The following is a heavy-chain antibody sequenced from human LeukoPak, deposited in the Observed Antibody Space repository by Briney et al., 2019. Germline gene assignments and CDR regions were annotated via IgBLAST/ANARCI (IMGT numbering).Heavy chain of an antibody. CDR3: ARDGDGDYVFSYYFDY. D-gene: IGHD4-17*01. Sequence: GGSLRLSCAASGFAFSSYAMHWVRQAPGKGLEWVALISYDESNTFYADSVKGRFTISRDNSKNTLYLQMNSLRVEDTAVYYRARDGDGDYVFSYYFDYWGQGTLVTVSS. CDR2: ISYDESNT. V-gene: IGHV3-30*04. CDR1: GFAFSSYA. J-gene: IGHJ4*02.